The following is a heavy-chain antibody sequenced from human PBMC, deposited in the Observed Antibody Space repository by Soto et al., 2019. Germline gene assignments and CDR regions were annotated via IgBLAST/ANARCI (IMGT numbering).Heavy chain of an antibody. Sequence: GASVKVSCKASGYILSSYYMHWVRQAPGQGLEWMGIINPSGGSTTYAQKFQGRATMTRDTSTSTVYMELSSLISDDTAMYYCVREMATQTLYYYYYGMDVWGQGTTVTVSS. V-gene: IGHV1-46*01. J-gene: IGHJ6*02. D-gene: IGHD5-12*01. CDR2: INPSGGST. CDR3: VREMATQTLYYYYYGMDV. CDR1: GYILSSYY.